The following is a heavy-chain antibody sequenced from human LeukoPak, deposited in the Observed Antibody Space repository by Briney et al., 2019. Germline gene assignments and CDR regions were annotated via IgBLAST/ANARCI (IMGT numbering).Heavy chain of an antibody. Sequence: GASVKVSCKVSGYTLTELSMHWVRQAPGKGLEWMGGFDPEDGETIYAQKFRGRVTMTEDTSTDTAYMELSSLRSEDTAVYYCATDDYGGNSGRRFQHWGQGTLVTVSS. CDR2: FDPEDGET. J-gene: IGHJ1*01. D-gene: IGHD4-23*01. CDR1: GYTLTELS. CDR3: ATDDYGGNSGRRFQH. V-gene: IGHV1-24*01.